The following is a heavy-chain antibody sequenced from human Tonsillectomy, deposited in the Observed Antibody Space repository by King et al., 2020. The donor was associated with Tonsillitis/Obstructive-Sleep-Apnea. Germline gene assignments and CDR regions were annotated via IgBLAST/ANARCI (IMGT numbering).Heavy chain of an antibody. D-gene: IGHD6-19*01. V-gene: IGHV3-23*04. CDR1: GFTFTSYA. J-gene: IGHJ6*03. CDR3: AGGPAGADYYYMDV. Sequence: VQLVESGGGSVQPGGSLRLSCAASGFTFTSYAMTWVRQAPGKGLEWVSSISDNGAGTHYADSVKGRFTISRDNSKSTLYLQMNSLRVDDTAVYYCAGGPAGADYYYMDVWGKGTTVTVSS. CDR2: ISDNGAGT.